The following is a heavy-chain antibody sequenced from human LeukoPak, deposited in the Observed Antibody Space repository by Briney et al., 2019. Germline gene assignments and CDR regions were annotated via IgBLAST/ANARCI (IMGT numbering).Heavy chain of an antibody. CDR3: ARALTPIPRLATGFSY. CDR2: IWYDGGNK. Sequence: PGRSLRLSCAASGYTFSSYAMHWVRQAPGKGLEWVAVIWYDGGNKHYADSVKGRFTISRDNSKNMLHLQMNSLTAEDTAVYYCARALTPIPRLATGFSYWGQGTLVTVSS. J-gene: IGHJ4*02. D-gene: IGHD4-23*01. CDR1: GYTFSSYA. V-gene: IGHV3-33*01.